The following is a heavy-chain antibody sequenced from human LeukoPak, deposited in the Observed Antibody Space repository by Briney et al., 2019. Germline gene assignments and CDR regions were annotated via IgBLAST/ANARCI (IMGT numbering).Heavy chain of an antibody. V-gene: IGHV3-7*03. Sequence: GGSLRLSCAASGFTFSSYWMNWARQAPGKGQEWVASINHNGNVNYYVDSVKGRFTISRDNAKNSLYLQMSNLRAEDTAVYFCARGGGLDVWGQGATVTVSS. CDR1: GFTFSSYW. CDR2: INHNGNVN. CDR3: ARGGGLDV. D-gene: IGHD3-16*01. J-gene: IGHJ6*02.